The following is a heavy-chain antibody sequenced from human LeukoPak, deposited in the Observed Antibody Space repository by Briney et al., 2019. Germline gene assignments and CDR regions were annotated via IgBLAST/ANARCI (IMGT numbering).Heavy chain of an antibody. V-gene: IGHV3-7*03. CDR1: GFTFNTYW. CDR3: ARGLGGGSYGSVFDY. D-gene: IGHD5-18*01. Sequence: PGGSLRLSCAAPGFTFNTYWMSWVRQAPGKGLEWVAIVSRDGSDMIYLDSVKGRFTISRDNAENSLFLQMNNLRVEDAAVYYCARGLGGGSYGSVFDYWGQGTLVTVSS. J-gene: IGHJ4*02. CDR2: VSRDGSDM.